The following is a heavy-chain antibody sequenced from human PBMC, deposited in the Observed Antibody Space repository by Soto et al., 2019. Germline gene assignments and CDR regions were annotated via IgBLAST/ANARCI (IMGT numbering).Heavy chain of an antibody. Sequence: GGSLRLSCAASGFTFSSYDMRWVRQAPGKGLEWVSAIGTAGDTYYPGSVKGRFTISRENAKNSLYLQMNSLRAGDTAVYYCARAQEDSSSWYGDAFDIWGQGTMVTVSS. V-gene: IGHV3-13*01. CDR3: ARAQEDSSSWYGDAFDI. D-gene: IGHD6-13*01. J-gene: IGHJ3*02. CDR2: IGTAGDT. CDR1: GFTFSSYD.